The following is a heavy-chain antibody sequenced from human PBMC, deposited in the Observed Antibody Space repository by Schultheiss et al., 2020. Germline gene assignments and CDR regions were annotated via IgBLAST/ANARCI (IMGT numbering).Heavy chain of an antibody. D-gene: IGHD6-19*01. CDR3: ASAVAAPYYYYYGMDV. CDR2: IGTAGDT. J-gene: IGHJ6*02. Sequence: GESLKISCAASGFTFSTYEMNWVRQAPGKGLEWVSAIGTAGDTFYAASVKGRFTISRDNSKNTLYLQMNSLRAEDTAVYYCASAVAAPYYYYYGMDVWGQGTTVTVSS. V-gene: IGHV3-23*01. CDR1: GFTFSTYE.